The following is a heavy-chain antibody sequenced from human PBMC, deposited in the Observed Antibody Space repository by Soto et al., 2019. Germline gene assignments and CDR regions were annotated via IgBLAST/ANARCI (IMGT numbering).Heavy chain of an antibody. V-gene: IGHV4-34*01. CDR3: ARRGYCSSTSCPTDAFDI. D-gene: IGHD2-2*01. CDR1: GGSFSGYY. CDR2: INHSGST. Sequence: QVQLQQWGAGLLKPSETLSLTCPVYGGSFSGYYWSWIRQPPGTGLEWIGEINHSGSTNYNPSLKSGVTISGDTSKNQFSLKLSSVNAADTDVYYCARRGYCSSTSCPTDAFDIWGQGTMVTVSS. J-gene: IGHJ3*02.